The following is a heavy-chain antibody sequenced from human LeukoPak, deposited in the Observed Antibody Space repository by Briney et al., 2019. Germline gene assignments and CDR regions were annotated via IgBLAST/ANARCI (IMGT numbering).Heavy chain of an antibody. CDR3: ARDHFSTWSGSCPDAFDI. V-gene: IGHV3-30-3*01. D-gene: IGHD1-26*01. Sequence: GRSLRLSCAASGFTFSSYAMHWVRQAPGKGLEWVAVISYDGSNKYYADSVKGRFTISRDNSKNTLYLQMNSLRAEDTAVYYCARDHFSTWSGSCPDAFDIWGQGTMVTVSS. CDR2: ISYDGSNK. CDR1: GFTFSSYA. J-gene: IGHJ3*02.